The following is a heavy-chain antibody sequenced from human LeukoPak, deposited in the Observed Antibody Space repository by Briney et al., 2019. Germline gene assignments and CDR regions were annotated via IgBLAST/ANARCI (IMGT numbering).Heavy chain of an antibody. J-gene: IGHJ3*02. CDR2: IYYSGST. CDR1: GGSISSYY. CDR3: ARERSGSEIFARSFDI. V-gene: IGHV4-59*12. Sequence: SETLSLTCTVSGGSISSYYWSWIRQPPGKGLEWIGYIYYSGSTNYNPSLKSRLTISVDTSKNHFSLKLSSVTAADTAVYYCARERSGSEIFARSFDIWGQETMVTVSS. D-gene: IGHD3-3*01.